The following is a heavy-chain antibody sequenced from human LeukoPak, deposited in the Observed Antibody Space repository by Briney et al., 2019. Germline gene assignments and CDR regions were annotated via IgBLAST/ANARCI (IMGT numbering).Heavy chain of an antibody. D-gene: IGHD3-22*01. CDR3: ARVGGNYYDSSGYQTDY. CDR1: GGSFSGYY. Sequence: SETLSLTCAVYGGSFSGYYWSWIRQPPGKGLEWIGEINHSGSTNYNPSLKSRVTISVDTSKNQFSLTLSSVTAADTAVYYCARVGGNYYDSSGYQTDYWGQGTLVTVSS. V-gene: IGHV4-34*01. J-gene: IGHJ4*02. CDR2: INHSGST.